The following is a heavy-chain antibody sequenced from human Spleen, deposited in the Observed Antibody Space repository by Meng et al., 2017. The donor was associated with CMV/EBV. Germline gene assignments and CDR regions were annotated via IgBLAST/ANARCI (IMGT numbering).Heavy chain of an antibody. V-gene: IGHV5-51*01. CDR3: ARRGGRSSWYYFDY. D-gene: IGHD6-13*01. J-gene: IGHJ4*02. Sequence: SGYSFTTYWIGWVRQMPGKGLEWMGIIYPDDSDTRYSPSFQGQVTISADKSISTAYLQWNSLKASDTAMYYCARRGGRSSWYYFDYWGQGTLVTVSS. CDR1: GYSFTTYW. CDR2: IYPDDSDT.